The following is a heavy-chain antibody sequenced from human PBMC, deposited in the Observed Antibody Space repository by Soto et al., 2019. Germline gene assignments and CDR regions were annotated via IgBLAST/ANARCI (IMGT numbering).Heavy chain of an antibody. J-gene: IGHJ4*02. CDR1: GGSISSGDYS. CDR3: ARVRREYDNSGPVDY. D-gene: IGHD3-22*01. V-gene: IGHV4-30-2*01. Sequence: PSETLSLTCAVSGGSISSGDYSWNWIRQPPGKGLEWIGYIYYGGSTYYNPSLQSRFTMSVDSSRNQFSLKLNSVTAADMAVYYCARVRREYDNSGPVDYWGQGTLVTVS. CDR2: IYYGGST.